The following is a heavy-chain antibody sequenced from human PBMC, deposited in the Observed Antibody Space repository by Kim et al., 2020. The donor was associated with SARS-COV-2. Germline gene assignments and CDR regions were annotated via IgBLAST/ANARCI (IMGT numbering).Heavy chain of an antibody. CDR1: GFTFSGYA. Sequence: GGSLRLSCAASGFTFSGYAMSWVRQSPGKGLEWVSAISGSGDVTYYADSVKGRFTISRDNSKNTLYLQINSLRAEDTALYYCVKDRDRSWYGVGYLGQGT. V-gene: IGHV3-23*01. J-gene: IGHJ4*02. CDR3: VKDRDRSWYGVGY. D-gene: IGHD6-13*01. CDR2: ISGSGDVT.